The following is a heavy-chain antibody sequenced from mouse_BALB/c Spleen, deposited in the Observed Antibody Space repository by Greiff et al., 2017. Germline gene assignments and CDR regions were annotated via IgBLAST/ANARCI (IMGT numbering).Heavy chain of an antibody. CDR1: GFTFSSYG. J-gene: IGHJ4*01. D-gene: IGHD2-2*01. CDR3: ARDHGYDGCAMDY. CDR2: INSNGGST. Sequence: EVKLMESGGGLVQPGGSLKLSCAASGFTFSSYGMSWVRQTPDKRLELVATINSNGGSTYYPDSVKGRFTISRDNAKNTLYLQMSSLKSEDTAMYYCARDHGYDGCAMDYWGQGTSVTVSS. V-gene: IGHV5-6-3*01.